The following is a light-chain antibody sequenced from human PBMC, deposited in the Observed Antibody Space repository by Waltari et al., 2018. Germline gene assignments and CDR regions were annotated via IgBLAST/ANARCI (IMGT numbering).Light chain of an antibody. CDR2: DVS. CDR1: SSDVGGYNY. CDR3: SSYTSSSTFYV. Sequence: QSALTQPASVSGSPGQSIPISCTGTSSDVGGYNYVSWYQQPPGKAPKLMNYDVSKRPSWVSNRFSGSKSGNTASLTISGLQAEDEADYYCSSYTSSSTFYVFGTGTKVTVL. V-gene: IGLV2-14*01. J-gene: IGLJ1*01.